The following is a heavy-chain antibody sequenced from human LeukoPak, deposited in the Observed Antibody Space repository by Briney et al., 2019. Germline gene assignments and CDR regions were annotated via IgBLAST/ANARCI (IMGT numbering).Heavy chain of an antibody. J-gene: IGHJ3*02. CDR2: IYSGGST. V-gene: IGHV3-53*01. CDR3: ARAGHYYDSSGSHDAFDI. D-gene: IGHD3-22*01. Sequence: GGSLRLSCAASGFTFRNYAMTWVRQAPGKGLEWVSLIYSGGSTYYADSVKGRFTISRDNSKNTLYLQMNSLRAEDTAVYYCARAGHYYDSSGSHDAFDIWGQGTMVTVSS. CDR1: GFTFRNYA.